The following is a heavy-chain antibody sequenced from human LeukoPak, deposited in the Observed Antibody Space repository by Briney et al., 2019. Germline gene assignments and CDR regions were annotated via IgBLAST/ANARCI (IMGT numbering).Heavy chain of an antibody. V-gene: IGHV4-30-2*01. J-gene: IGHJ4*02. CDR3: ARDHCSSTSCPDYFDY. CDR1: GGSISSGGYY. Sequence: SETLFLTCTVSGGSISSGGYYWSWIRQPPGKGLEWIGYIYHSGSTYYNPSLKSRVTISVDRSKNQFSLKLSSVTAADTAVYYCARDHCSSTSCPDYFDYWGQGTLVTVSS. D-gene: IGHD2-2*01. CDR2: IYHSGST.